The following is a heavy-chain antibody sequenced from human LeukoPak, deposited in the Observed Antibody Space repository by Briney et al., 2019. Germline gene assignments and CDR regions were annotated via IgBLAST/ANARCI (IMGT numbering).Heavy chain of an antibody. CDR3: ATRRPPTSIVVVPAAIGWFDP. J-gene: IGHJ5*02. D-gene: IGHD2-2*02. V-gene: IGHV1-24*01. Sequence: ASVKVSCKVSGYTLTELSMHWVRQAPGKGLEWMGGFDPEDGETIYAQKFQGRVTMTEDTSTDTDYMELSSLRSEDTAVYYCATRRPPTSIVVVPAAIGWFDPWGQGTLVTVSS. CDR1: GYTLTELS. CDR2: FDPEDGET.